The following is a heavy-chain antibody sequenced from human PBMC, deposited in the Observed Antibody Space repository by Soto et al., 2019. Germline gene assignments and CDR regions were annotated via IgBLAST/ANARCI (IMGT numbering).Heavy chain of an antibody. D-gene: IGHD1-1*01. CDR1: GGSFSGYF. CDR3: VRGPYNYNSRYFDY. CDR2: INHSGIT. Sequence: SETLSLTCTVSGGSFSGYFWTWIRQPPGKGLEWLAEINHSGITNYNPSVESRVSMSVDTSKNQFSLRLYSVTAADTAVYYSVRGPYNYNSRYFDYWGQGTLVTVSS. J-gene: IGHJ4*02. V-gene: IGHV4-34*01.